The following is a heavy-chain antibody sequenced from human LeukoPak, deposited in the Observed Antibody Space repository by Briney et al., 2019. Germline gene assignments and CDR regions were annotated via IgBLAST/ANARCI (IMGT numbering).Heavy chain of an antibody. CDR1: GLTFAGYD. CDR3: AKRFCSATRCFHFDY. Sequence: PGGSLRLSCAASGLTFAGYDMSWVRQAPGKGLEWVSTISASGDNTYYAGSVKGRFTISRDNSKNTLYLQMDSLRAEGTAVYYCAKRFCSATRCFHFDYWGQGSLVTVSS. V-gene: IGHV3-23*01. D-gene: IGHD2-2*01. CDR2: ISASGDNT. J-gene: IGHJ4*02.